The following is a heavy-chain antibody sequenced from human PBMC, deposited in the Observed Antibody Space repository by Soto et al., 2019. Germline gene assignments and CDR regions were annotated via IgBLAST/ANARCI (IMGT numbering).Heavy chain of an antibody. Sequence: GGSLRLSCAASGFTFSSYAMHWVRQAPGKGLEWVAVISYDGSNKYYADSVKGRFTISRDNSKNTLYLQMNSLRAEDTAVYYCASPNYYGSVPHPFDPWGQGTLVTVSS. V-gene: IGHV3-30-3*01. CDR3: ASPNYYGSVPHPFDP. CDR2: ISYDGSNK. J-gene: IGHJ5*02. CDR1: GFTFSSYA. D-gene: IGHD3-10*01.